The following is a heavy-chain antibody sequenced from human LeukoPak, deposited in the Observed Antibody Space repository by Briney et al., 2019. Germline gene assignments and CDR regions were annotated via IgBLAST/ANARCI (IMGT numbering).Heavy chain of an antibody. D-gene: IGHD1-26*01. CDR2: IYTSGST. J-gene: IGHJ4*02. CDR3: AKTPGVGYTFLWQISPDY. Sequence: SETLSLTCTVSGGSISSYYWSWIRQPAGKGLEWIGRIYTSGSTNYNPSLESRVTMSVDTSKNQFSLKLSSVTAADTAVYYCAKTPGVGYTFLWQISPDYWGQGTLVTVSS. CDR1: GGSISSYY. V-gene: IGHV4-4*07.